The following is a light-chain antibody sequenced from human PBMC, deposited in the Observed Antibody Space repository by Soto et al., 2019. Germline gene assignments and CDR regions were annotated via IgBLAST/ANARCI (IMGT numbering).Light chain of an antibody. J-gene: IGKJ2*01. CDR2: GAS. CDR1: QSVSSN. CDR3: QQYNNWPPYT. V-gene: IGKV3-15*01. Sequence: EIVMTQSPATLSVPRGERATLSCRASQSVSSNLAWYQQKPGQAPRLFIYGASTRATGIPARFSGSGSGTEFTLTISSLQSEDFAVYYCQQYNNWPPYTFGQGTKLEIK.